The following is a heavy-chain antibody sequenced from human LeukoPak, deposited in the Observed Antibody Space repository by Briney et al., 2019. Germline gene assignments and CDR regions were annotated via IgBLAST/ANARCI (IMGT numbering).Heavy chain of an antibody. CDR1: GYTFTSYG. J-gene: IGHJ3*02. CDR2: ISAYNGNT. CDR3: ARVIVVVPVAMFGAFDI. Sequence: ASVKVSCKASGYTFTSYGISWVRQAPGQGLEWMGWISAYNGNTNYAQKLQGRVTMTTDTSTSTAYMELRSLRSDDTAVYYCARVIVVVPVAMFGAFDIWGQGTMVTVSS. V-gene: IGHV1-18*01. D-gene: IGHD2-2*01.